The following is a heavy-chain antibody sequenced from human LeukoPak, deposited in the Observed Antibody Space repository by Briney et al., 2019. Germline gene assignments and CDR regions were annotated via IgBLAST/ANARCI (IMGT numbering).Heavy chain of an antibody. Sequence: NPGRSLRLSCAASGFTFSSYGMHWVRQAPGKGLEWVAVISYDGSNKYYADSVKGRFTISRDNSKNTLYLQMNSLRAEDTAVYYCAKGYYDFWSGYYNRGPDYFDYWGQGTLVTVSS. D-gene: IGHD3-3*01. J-gene: IGHJ4*02. CDR2: ISYDGSNK. V-gene: IGHV3-30*18. CDR3: AKGYYDFWSGYYNRGPDYFDY. CDR1: GFTFSSYG.